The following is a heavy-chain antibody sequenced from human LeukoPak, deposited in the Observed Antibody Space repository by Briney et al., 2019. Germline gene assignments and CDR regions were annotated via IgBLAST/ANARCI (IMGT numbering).Heavy chain of an antibody. J-gene: IGHJ4*02. V-gene: IGHV4-59*01. Sequence: PSETLSLTCTVSGGSISSYYWSWIRQPPGKGLEWIGYIYYSGSTNYNPSLKSRVTISVDTSKNQFSLKLSSVTAADPAVYYCARGGSGYSGGWADFDYWGQGALVTVSS. D-gene: IGHD6-19*01. CDR3: ARGGSGYSGGWADFDY. CDR1: GGSISSYY. CDR2: IYYSGST.